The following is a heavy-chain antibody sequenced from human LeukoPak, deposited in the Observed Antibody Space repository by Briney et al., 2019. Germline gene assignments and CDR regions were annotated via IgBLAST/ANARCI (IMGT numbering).Heavy chain of an antibody. CDR2: ISYDGSNK. D-gene: IGHD6-6*01. CDR3: AKDPEYSSSTPGGYFDY. J-gene: IGHJ4*02. Sequence: GGSLRLSCAASGFTFSSYGMHWVRQAPGKGLEWVAVISYDGSNKYYADSVKGRFTISRDNSKNTLYPQMNSLRAEDTAVYYCAKDPEYSSSTPGGYFDYWGQGTLVTVSS. V-gene: IGHV3-30*18. CDR1: GFTFSSYG.